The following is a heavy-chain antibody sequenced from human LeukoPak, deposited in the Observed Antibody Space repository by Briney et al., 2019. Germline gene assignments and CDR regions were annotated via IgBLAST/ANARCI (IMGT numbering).Heavy chain of an antibody. CDR2: ISSSTSTI. CDR3: ARETILGTFPLGYMDV. CDR1: GFTFSGYS. V-gene: IGHV3-48*01. J-gene: IGHJ6*03. D-gene: IGHD3-3*01. Sequence: GGSLRLSCVASGFTFSGYSMNWVRQAPGKGLEWVSYISSSTSTIYYADSVKGRFIISRDNAKNSLYLHMNSLRADDTAVYYCARETILGTFPLGYMDVWGKGTTVTVS.